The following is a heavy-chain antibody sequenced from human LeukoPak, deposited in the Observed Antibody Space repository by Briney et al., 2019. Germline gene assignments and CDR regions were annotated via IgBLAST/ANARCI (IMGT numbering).Heavy chain of an antibody. V-gene: IGHV4-39*02. Sequence: SETLSRTGSGAGGSISSIRSNTYNWGGIRQPPGQGLEGIGSIYYSGSTYYNPSLKSRVTISVDTSKNQFSLKLSSVTAADTALYYCAREMGVVTAHGIDVWGQGTTVTVSS. CDR3: AREMGVVTAHGIDV. CDR1: GGSISSIRSNTYN. CDR2: IYYSGST. J-gene: IGHJ6*02. D-gene: IGHD4-23*01.